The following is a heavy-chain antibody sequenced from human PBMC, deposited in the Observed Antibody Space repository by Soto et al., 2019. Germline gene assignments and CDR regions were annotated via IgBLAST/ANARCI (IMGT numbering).Heavy chain of an antibody. V-gene: IGHV1-69*04. CDR1: GGTFSSYT. J-gene: IGHJ4*02. CDR3: AIELYYGSGPYYFDY. CDR2: IIPILGIA. D-gene: IGHD3-10*01. Sequence: SVKVSCKASGGTFSSYTISWVRQAPGQGLEWMGRIIPILGIANYAQKLQGRVTMTADTSTSTAYMELRSLRSDDTAVYYCAIELYYGSGPYYFDYRGQGTLVTVSS.